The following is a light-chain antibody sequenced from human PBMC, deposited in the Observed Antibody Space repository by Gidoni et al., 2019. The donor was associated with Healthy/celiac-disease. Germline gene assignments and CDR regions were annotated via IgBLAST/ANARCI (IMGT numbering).Light chain of an antibody. V-gene: IGKV3-11*01. CDR3: QQRSNWPSIT. Sequence: EIVLIQSPATLSLSPGERATLSCRASQSVSSYLAWDQQKPGQAPRLLIYDASNRANGIPARFSGSGSGTDFTLTISSLEPEDVAGYYCQQRSNWPSITFGQGTRLEIK. J-gene: IGKJ5*01. CDR2: DAS. CDR1: QSVSSY.